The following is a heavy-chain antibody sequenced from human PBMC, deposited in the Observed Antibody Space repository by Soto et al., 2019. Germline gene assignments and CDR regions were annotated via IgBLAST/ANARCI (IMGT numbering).Heavy chain of an antibody. V-gene: IGHV4-34*01. J-gene: IGHJ6*02. D-gene: IGHD6-6*01. CDR2: INHSGST. CDR1: GGSFSGYY. CDR3: ARYSRVGRGAARSYYYYGMDG. Sequence: QVQLQQWGAGLLKPSETLSLTCAVYGGSFSGYYWSWIRQPPGKGLEWIGEINHSGSTNYNPSLKRRVTISVDTSKNQCSLKLSSVTAADTAVYYCARYSRVGRGAARSYYYYGMDGWGQGTTVTVSS.